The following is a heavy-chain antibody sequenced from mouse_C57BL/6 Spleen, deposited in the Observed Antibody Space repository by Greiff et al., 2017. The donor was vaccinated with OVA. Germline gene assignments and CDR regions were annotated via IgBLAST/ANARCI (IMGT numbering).Heavy chain of an antibody. CDR1: GYAFSSYW. J-gene: IGHJ1*03. D-gene: IGHD1-1*01. CDR3: ARDFITTVVAPWYFDV. CDR2: IYPGDGDT. Sequence: QVQLKQSGAELVKPGASVKISCKASGYAFSSYWMNWVKQRPGKGLEWIGQIYPGDGDTNYNGKFKGKATLTADKSSSTAYMQLSSLTSEDSAVYFCARDFITTVVAPWYFDVWGTGTTVTVSS. V-gene: IGHV1-80*01.